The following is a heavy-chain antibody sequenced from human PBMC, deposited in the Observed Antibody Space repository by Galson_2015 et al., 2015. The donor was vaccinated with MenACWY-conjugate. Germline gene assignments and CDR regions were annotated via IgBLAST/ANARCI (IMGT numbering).Heavy chain of an antibody. CDR3: AKGGGIAASGHNWFDP. J-gene: IGHJ5*02. CDR2: IYYSGTT. V-gene: IGHV4-59*02. Sequence: ETLSLTCTVSSGSVSNSYWSWIRQPPGGGLEWIASIYYSGTTNYNPSLKSQVTISVDTSKNQFSLKLTSVTAADTAMYYCAKGGGIAASGHNWFDPWGQGTLVIVSS. CDR1: SGSVSNSY. D-gene: IGHD6-25*01.